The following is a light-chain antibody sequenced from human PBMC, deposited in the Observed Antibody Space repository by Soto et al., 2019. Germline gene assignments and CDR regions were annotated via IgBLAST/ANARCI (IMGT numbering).Light chain of an antibody. CDR3: QQYESSWT. V-gene: IGKV3-20*01. J-gene: IGKJ1*01. Sequence: EIVLTQSPGTLSLSPGERATLSCRVSQSISSTFLDCYQHNPGQAPKVVTYGASRWATGIPYEFTGRGSGTDCPLTISRLDPEEFAGYYWQQYESSWTFGEGTKVE. CDR2: GAS. CDR1: QSISSTF.